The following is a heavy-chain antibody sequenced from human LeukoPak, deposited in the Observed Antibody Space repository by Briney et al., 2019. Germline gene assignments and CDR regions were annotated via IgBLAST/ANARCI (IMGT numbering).Heavy chain of an antibody. D-gene: IGHD3-22*01. V-gene: IGHV3-23*01. CDR2: ISGSGGST. Sequence: PGRSLRLSCAASGFTFSSYAMSWVRQAPGKGLEWVSAISGSGGSTYYADSVKGRFTISRDNSKNTLYLQMNSLRAEDTAVYYCAKEAYYYDSSGYYAYFDYWGQGTLVTVSS. J-gene: IGHJ4*02. CDR1: GFTFSSYA. CDR3: AKEAYYYDSSGYYAYFDY.